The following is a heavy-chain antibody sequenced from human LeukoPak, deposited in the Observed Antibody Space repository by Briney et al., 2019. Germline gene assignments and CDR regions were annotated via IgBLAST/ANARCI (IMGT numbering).Heavy chain of an antibody. Sequence: PGGSLRLSCAASGFAFSSYAMSWVRQPRGKGLECVSVISRRDDYTYYADSVKGRFTISRDNSKNTLYLQMNTLRAEDTAVYYCANDYRSGSFNDFWGQGTLVTVSS. CDR1: GFAFSSYA. V-gene: IGHV3-23*01. CDR3: ANDYRSGSFNDF. D-gene: IGHD3-10*01. J-gene: IGHJ4*02. CDR2: ISRRDDYT.